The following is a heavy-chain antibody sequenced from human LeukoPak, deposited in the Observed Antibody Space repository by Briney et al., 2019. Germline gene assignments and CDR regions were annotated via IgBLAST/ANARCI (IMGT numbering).Heavy chain of an antibody. CDR2: INSDGRST. V-gene: IGHV3-74*01. D-gene: IGHD4-17*01. CDR1: GFTFSSYW. Sequence: GGSLRLSCAASGFTFSSYWMHWVRQAPGKGLVWVSRINSDGRSTIYADSVKGRFTISRDNARNALYLQMNSLRAEDTAVYYCARANGDLWVDYWGQGTLVTVSS. CDR3: ARANGDLWVDY. J-gene: IGHJ4*02.